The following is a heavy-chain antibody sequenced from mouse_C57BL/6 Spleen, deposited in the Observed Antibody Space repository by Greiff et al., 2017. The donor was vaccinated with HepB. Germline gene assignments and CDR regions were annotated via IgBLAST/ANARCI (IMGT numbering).Heavy chain of an antibody. D-gene: IGHD2-3*01. Sequence: VQLQQSGAELVRPGASVTLSCKASCYTFTDYEMHWVKQTPVHGLEWIGAIDPETGGTAYNQKFKGKAILTADKSSSTAYMELRSLTSEDSAVYYCTRGYSYAMDYWGQGTSVTVSS. CDR3: TRGYSYAMDY. CDR2: IDPETGGT. V-gene: IGHV1-15*01. J-gene: IGHJ4*01. CDR1: CYTFTDYE.